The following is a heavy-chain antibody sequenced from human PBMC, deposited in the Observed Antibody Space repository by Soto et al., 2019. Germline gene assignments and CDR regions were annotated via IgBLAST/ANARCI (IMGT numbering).Heavy chain of an antibody. CDR3: ARGRAVAGTSGQDDAFDI. CDR2: INPNSGGT. CDR1: GYTFTGYY. D-gene: IGHD6-19*01. Sequence: ASVKVSCKASGYTFTGYYMHWVRQAPGQGLEWMGWINPNSGGTNYAQKFQGWVTMTRDTSISTAYMELSRLRSDDTAVYYCARGRAVAGTSGQDDAFDIWGQGTMVTVSS. V-gene: IGHV1-2*04. J-gene: IGHJ3*02.